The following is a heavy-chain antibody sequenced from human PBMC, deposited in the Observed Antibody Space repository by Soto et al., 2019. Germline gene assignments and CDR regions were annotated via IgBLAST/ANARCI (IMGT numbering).Heavy chain of an antibody. CDR1: GAPISYGGFS. CDR2: ISHLENT. D-gene: IGHD5-12*01. Sequence: NPSETLSLTCTVSGAPISYGGFSWSWIRQSPGKGLEWIGYISHLENTYLHPSFKSRLTMSIDRTRNQFSLKLSSVTAADMAVYYCARGGGYDSFDYWGQGVLVTVSS. J-gene: IGHJ4*02. CDR3: ARGGGYDSFDY. V-gene: IGHV4-30-2*06.